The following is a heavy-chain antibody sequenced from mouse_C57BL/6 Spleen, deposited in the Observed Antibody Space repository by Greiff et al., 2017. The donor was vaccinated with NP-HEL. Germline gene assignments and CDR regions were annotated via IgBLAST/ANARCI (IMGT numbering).Heavy chain of an antibody. CDR3: ARDYGSSYPYFDV. Sequence: EVQRVESGGGLVKPGGSLKLSCAASGFTFSSYAMSWVRQTPEKRLEWVATISDGGSYTYYPDNVKGRFTISRDNAKNNLYLQMSHLKSEDTAMYYCARDYGSSYPYFDVWGTGTTVTVSS. V-gene: IGHV5-4*01. CDR1: GFTFSSYA. CDR2: ISDGGSYT. D-gene: IGHD1-1*01. J-gene: IGHJ1*03.